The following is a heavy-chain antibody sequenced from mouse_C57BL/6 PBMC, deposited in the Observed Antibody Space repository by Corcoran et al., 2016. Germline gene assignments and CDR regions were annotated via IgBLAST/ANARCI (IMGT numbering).Heavy chain of an antibody. CDR2: INPNNGGT. CDR1: GYTFTDYY. CDR3: ARGDYDDFSYAMDY. D-gene: IGHD2-4*01. Sequence: EVQLQQSGPELVKPGASVKISCKASGYTFTDYYMNWVKQSHGKSLEWIGDINPNNGGTSYNQKFKGKATLTVDKSSSTAYMELRSLTSEDSAVYYCARGDYDDFSYAMDYWGQGTSVTVS. V-gene: IGHV1-26*01. J-gene: IGHJ4*01.